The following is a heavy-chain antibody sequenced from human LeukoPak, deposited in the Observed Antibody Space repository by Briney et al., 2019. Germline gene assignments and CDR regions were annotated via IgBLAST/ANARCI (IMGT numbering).Heavy chain of an antibody. Sequence: PGGSLRLSCAASGFTFSTSAMNWVRQAPGKGLEWVSGISSSGDTTYYRDSVKGRFTISRDNSKNTLYLQMNSLRAGDTAVYYCAKALGRLVNDAFDIWGQGTMVTVSS. CDR3: AKALGRLVNDAFDI. CDR1: GFTFSTSA. V-gene: IGHV3-23*01. J-gene: IGHJ3*02. D-gene: IGHD1-26*01. CDR2: ISSSGDTT.